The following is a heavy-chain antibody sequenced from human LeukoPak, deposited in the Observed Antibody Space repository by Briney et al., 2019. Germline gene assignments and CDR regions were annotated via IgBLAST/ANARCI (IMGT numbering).Heavy chain of an antibody. V-gene: IGHV3-21*01. Sequence: GGSLRLSCAASGFTFSSYSMNWVRQAPGKGLEWVSSISSSSSYIYYADSVKGRFTISRDNAKNSLYLQMNSLRAEDTAVYYCARELAEHGMDVWGQGTTVTVSS. CDR2: ISSSSSYI. CDR3: ARELAEHGMDV. J-gene: IGHJ6*02. CDR1: GFTFSSYS. D-gene: IGHD3-3*02.